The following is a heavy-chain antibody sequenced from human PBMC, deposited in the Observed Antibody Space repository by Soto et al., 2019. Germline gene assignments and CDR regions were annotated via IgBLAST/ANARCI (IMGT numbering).Heavy chain of an antibody. D-gene: IGHD6-13*01. Sequence: GGSLRLSCTVSELTLSNHWMTWVRKAPGKGLEWVANIKRDGSEKSYVDSVKGRFSVSRDNTKNSLYLQMTNMDPVDTGTYYCAHLLIAAAGVFHPWGQGTLVTVSS. J-gene: IGHJ1*01. CDR1: ELTLSNHW. CDR2: IKRDGSEK. V-gene: IGHV3-7*05. CDR3: AHLLIAAAGVFHP.